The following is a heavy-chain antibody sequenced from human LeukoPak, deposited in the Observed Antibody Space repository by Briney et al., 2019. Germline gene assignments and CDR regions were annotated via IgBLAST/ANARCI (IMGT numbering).Heavy chain of an antibody. J-gene: IGHJ4*02. CDR1: GGTFSSYA. D-gene: IGHD6-13*01. V-gene: IGHV1-69*13. CDR3: ARVYSSSERYYFDY. CDR2: IIPIFGTA. Sequence: SVKVSCKASGGTFSSYAISWVRQVPGQGLEWMGGIIPIFGTADYAQKFQGRVTITADESTSTAYMELSSLRSEDTAVYYCARVYSSSERYYFDYWGQGTLVTVSS.